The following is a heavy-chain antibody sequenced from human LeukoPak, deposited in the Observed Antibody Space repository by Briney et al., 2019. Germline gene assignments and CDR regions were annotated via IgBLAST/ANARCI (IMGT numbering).Heavy chain of an antibody. V-gene: IGHV3-21*01. Sequence: PGRSLRLSCAASGFTFSSYSMNWVRQAPGKGLEWVSSISSSSSYIYYADSVKGRFTISRDNAKNSLYLQMNSLRAEDTAVYYCASESSSWYYFDYWGQGTLVTVSS. CDR3: ASESSSWYYFDY. D-gene: IGHD6-13*01. J-gene: IGHJ4*02. CDR2: ISSSSSYI. CDR1: GFTFSSYS.